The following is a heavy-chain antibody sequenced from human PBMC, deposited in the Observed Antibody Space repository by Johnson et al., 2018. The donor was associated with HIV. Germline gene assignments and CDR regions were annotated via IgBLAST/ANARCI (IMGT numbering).Heavy chain of an antibody. CDR1: GFTFSSYA. CDR3: ARDRSMGSYYVSDAFDI. D-gene: IGHD1-26*01. V-gene: IGHV3-7*01. J-gene: IGHJ3*02. Sequence: VQLVESGGGLVQPGGSLRLSCAASGFTFSSYAMHWVRQAPGKGLEWVANINQGGSEKYYVDSVKGRFTISRDNAKNSLYLQMNNLRVEDTAVYYCARDRSMGSYYVSDAFDIWGQGTMVTVSS. CDR2: INQGGSEK.